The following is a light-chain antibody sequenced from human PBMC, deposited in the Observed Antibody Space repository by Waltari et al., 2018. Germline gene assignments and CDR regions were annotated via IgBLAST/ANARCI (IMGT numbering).Light chain of an antibody. V-gene: IGKV1-39*01. CDR1: QSISTY. J-gene: IGKJ5*01. Sequence: IQITQSPSSLSASIGERVTITCRASQSISTYLNWYQQKPGKAPDLLIHAVSYLQSGVPLRFSGSGSGTEFTLTINNLQPEDFATYFCQQTYSTPFTFGQGTRLDI. CDR2: AVS. CDR3: QQTYSTPFT.